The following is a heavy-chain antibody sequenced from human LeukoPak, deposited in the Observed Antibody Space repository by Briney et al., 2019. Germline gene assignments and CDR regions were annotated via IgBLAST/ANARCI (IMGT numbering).Heavy chain of an antibody. CDR1: GGSISSSSYY. CDR3: ARVSFTYGPLDS. J-gene: IGHJ4*02. D-gene: IGHD4-17*01. V-gene: IGHV4-39*07. Sequence: SKTLSLTCTVSGGSISSSSYYWGWIRQPPGKGLEWIGSIYYSGSTYYNPSLKSRVTISVDTSKNQFSLKLSSVTAADTAVYYCARVSFTYGPLDSWGPGILVTVSS. CDR2: IYYSGST.